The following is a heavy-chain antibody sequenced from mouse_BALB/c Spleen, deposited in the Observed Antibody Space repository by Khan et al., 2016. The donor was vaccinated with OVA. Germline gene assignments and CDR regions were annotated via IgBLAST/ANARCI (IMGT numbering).Heavy chain of an antibody. D-gene: IGHD2-1*01. CDR2: IWGDGST. J-gene: IGHJ4*01. Sequence: QVQLQQSGPGLVAPSQSLSITCTVSGFSLTTYGVSWVRQPPGKGLEWLGVIWGDGSTNYHSALISRLSISKDNSKSQVFLKLNSLQTDDTATFFCVKQNHGTLYAVDYWGQGTSVTVPS. V-gene: IGHV2-3*01. CDR1: GFSLTTYG. CDR3: VKQNHGTLYAVDY.